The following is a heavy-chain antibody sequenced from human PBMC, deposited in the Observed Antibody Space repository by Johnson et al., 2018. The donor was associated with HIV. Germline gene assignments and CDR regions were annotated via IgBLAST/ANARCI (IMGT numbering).Heavy chain of an antibody. D-gene: IGHD6-13*01. CDR2: IRYDGTNK. CDR3: AKGGEVWYGAFDF. V-gene: IGHV3-30*02. Sequence: QVQLVESGGGVVQPGGSLKLSCAASEFTFSSYDMHWVRQAPGKGLEWVTFIRYDGTNKYYADSVKGRFTISRDNSKNTLYLQMNNLRAEDTAVYYCAKGGEVWYGAFDFWGQGTMAIVSS. J-gene: IGHJ3*01. CDR1: EFTFSSYD.